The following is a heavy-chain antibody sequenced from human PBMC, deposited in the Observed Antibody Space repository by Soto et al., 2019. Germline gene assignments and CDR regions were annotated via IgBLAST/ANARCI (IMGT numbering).Heavy chain of an antibody. V-gene: IGHV3-74*01. CDR1: GFTFSTYW. CDR2: INSDGSGT. CDR3: VRATRDGYNDVFNI. Sequence: EVLLVESGGGLVQPGGSLRLSCAASGFTFSTYWMHWVRQAPGKGLVWVSRINSDGSGTTYAESVKGRFTISRDNAKNTLYLQMNSLRAEDTAVYYCVRATRDGYNDVFNIWGQGTMVTVSS. J-gene: IGHJ3*02. D-gene: IGHD5-12*01.